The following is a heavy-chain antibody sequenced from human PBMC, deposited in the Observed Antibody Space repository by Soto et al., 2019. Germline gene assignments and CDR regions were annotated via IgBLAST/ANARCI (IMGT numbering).Heavy chain of an antibody. J-gene: IGHJ4*02. CDR3: AKDKIAAEGYYDY. V-gene: IGHV3-30*18. Sequence: QVQLVESGGGVVQPGRSLRLSCAASVFTFSSYGMHWVRQAPGKGLEWVAVISYDGSNKYYADSVKGRFTISRDNSKNTLYLQMNSLRAEDTAVYYCAKDKIAAEGYYDYWGQGTLVTVSS. CDR2: ISYDGSNK. D-gene: IGHD6-13*01. CDR1: VFTFSSYG.